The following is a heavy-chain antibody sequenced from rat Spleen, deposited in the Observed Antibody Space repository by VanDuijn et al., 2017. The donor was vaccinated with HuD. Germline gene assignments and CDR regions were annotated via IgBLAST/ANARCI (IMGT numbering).Heavy chain of an antibody. Sequence: EVQLVESGGGLVQPGRSMKLSCAASGFTFSNYCMTWVRQAPTKSLDWVASICTGASSTYYRDSVKGRFTISRDNAKSTLYLQMDSPRSEDTATYYCAADWYFDFWGPGTMVTVSS. J-gene: IGHJ1*01. CDR3: AADWYFDF. CDR1: GFTFSNYC. CDR2: ICTGASST. V-gene: IGHV5-25*01.